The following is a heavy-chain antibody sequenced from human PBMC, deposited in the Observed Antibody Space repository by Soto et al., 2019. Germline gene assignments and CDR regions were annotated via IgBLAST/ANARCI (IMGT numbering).Heavy chain of an antibody. CDR3: ARSLVAFAPAIVGRINFYGMDA. Sequence: PGESLKISCKGSGNSFTSSWIGWVRQMPGKGLEWMGFVYGGCSDTRYSPSFRGQVTISADKSIRTAYLQWNSLKAADTATYYCARSLVAFAPAIVGRINFYGMDAWGQGTTVTVSS. J-gene: IGHJ6*02. V-gene: IGHV5-51*01. CDR1: GNSFTSSW. CDR2: VYGGCSDT. D-gene: IGHD3-3*02.